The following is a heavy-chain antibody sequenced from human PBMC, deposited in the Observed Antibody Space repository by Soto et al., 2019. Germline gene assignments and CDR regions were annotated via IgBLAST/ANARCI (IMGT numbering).Heavy chain of an antibody. V-gene: IGHV3-48*03. Sequence: GGSLRLSCAASGFTFSSYEMNWVRQAPGKGLEWVSYISSSGSTIYYADSVKGRFTISRDNAKNSLYLQMNSLRAEDTAVYYCANSGSYSNLFDPWGKCTLVT. CDR3: ANSGSYSNLFDP. CDR1: GFTFSSYE. D-gene: IGHD1-26*01. J-gene: IGHJ5*02. CDR2: ISSSGSTI.